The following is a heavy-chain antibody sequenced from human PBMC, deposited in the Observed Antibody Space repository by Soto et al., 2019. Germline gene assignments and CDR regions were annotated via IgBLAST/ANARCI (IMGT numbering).Heavy chain of an antibody. CDR2: VYYSGTT. Sequence: PSETLSITCTFSGGSIDIGDYYWSWIRQPPGKGLEWIGYVYYSGTTNYNPFLKSRVTLSLDKSKNQFSLKMNSVTAADTAVYYCARDVIEPTNYFDPWGQGTMVTVSS. V-gene: IGHV4-61*08. CDR1: GGSIDIGDYY. CDR3: ARDVIEPTNYFDP. J-gene: IGHJ5*02. D-gene: IGHD4-4*01.